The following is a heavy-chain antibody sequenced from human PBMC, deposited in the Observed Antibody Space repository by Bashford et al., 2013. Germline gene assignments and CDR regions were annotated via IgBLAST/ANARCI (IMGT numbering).Heavy chain of an antibody. CDR2: ISGSGGST. Sequence: GGSLRLSCAASGFTFSSYAMSWVRQAPRKGLEWVSAISGSGGSTYYADSVKGRFTISRDNSKNTLYLQMNSLRAEDTAVYYCAKVGANLGGVGAFDIWGQGTMVTVSS. D-gene: IGHD1-26*01. CDR3: AKVGANLGGVGAFDI. CDR1: GFTFSSYA. J-gene: IGHJ3*02. V-gene: IGHV3-23*01.